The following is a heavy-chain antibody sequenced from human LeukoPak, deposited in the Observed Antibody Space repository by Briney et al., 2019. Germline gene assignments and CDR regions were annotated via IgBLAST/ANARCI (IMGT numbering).Heavy chain of an antibody. Sequence: GASVKVSCKASGYTFTSYAMNWVRQAPGQGLEWMGWISAYNGNTNYAQKLQGRVTMTTDTSTSTAYMELRSLRSDDTAVYYCARVEGPVTTNYYYYMDVWGKGTTVTVSS. D-gene: IGHD4-11*01. CDR2: ISAYNGNT. J-gene: IGHJ6*03. CDR3: ARVEGPVTTNYYYYMDV. V-gene: IGHV1-18*01. CDR1: GYTFTSYA.